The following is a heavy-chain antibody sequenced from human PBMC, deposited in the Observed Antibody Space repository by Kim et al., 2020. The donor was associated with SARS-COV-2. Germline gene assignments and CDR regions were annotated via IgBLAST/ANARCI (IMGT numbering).Heavy chain of an antibody. J-gene: IGHJ6*02. CDR2: IWYDGSNK. V-gene: IGHV3-33*08. CDR3: ARDPSPPGYARTPGMDV. D-gene: IGHD2-8*01. CDR1: GFTFSSYG. Sequence: GGSLRLSCAASGFTFSSYGMHWVRQAPGKGLEWVAVIWYDGSNKYYADSVKGRFTISRDNSKNTLYLQMNRLRAEDTAVYYCARDPSPPGYARTPGMDVWGQGTTVTVSS.